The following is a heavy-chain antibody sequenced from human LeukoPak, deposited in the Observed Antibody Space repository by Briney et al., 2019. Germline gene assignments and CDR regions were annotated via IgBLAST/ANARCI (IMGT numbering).Heavy chain of an antibody. Sequence: TGGSLRLSCAASGFTVSSNYMNWVRLAPGKGLEWVSVIYAGGTTFYADSVKGRFTISRDNSKNTLYLQMNSLRADDTAVYYCAREVRGDYFDFWGQGTLVTVSS. CDR1: GFTVSSNY. J-gene: IGHJ4*02. V-gene: IGHV3-53*01. CDR3: AREVRGDYFDF. CDR2: IYAGGTT. D-gene: IGHD3-16*01.